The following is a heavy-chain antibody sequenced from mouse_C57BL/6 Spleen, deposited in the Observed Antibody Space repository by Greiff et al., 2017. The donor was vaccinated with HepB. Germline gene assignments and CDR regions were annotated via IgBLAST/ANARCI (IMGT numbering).Heavy chain of an antibody. V-gene: IGHV1-82*01. Sequence: VQLQQSGPELVKPGASVKISCKASGYAFSSSWMNWVKQRPGKGLEWIGRIYPGDGDTNYNGKFKGKATLTADKSSSTAYMQLSSLTSEDSAVYFCANPYYYGSILLAYWGQGTLVTVSA. CDR3: ANPYYYGSILLAY. J-gene: IGHJ3*01. CDR1: GYAFSSSW. D-gene: IGHD1-1*01. CDR2: IYPGDGDT.